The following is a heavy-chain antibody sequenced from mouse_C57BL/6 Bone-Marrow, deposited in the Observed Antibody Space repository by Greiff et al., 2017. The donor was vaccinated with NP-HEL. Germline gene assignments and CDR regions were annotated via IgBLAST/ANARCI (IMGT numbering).Heavy chain of an antibody. D-gene: IGHD1-1*01. CDR2: ISSGGSYT. J-gene: IGHJ2*01. Sequence: EVHLVESGGDLVKPGGSLKLSCAASGFTFSSYGMSWVRQTPDKRLEWVATISSGGSYTYYPDSVQGRFPISRDNAKNTLYLQMSSLKSEDTAMYYCARGYGSSIYYFDDWGQGTTLTVSS. CDR3: ARGYGSSIYYFDD. V-gene: IGHV5-6*01. CDR1: GFTFSSYG.